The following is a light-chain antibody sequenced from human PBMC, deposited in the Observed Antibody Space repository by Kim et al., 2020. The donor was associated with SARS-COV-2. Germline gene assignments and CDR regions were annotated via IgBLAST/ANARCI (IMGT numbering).Light chain of an antibody. V-gene: IGLV1-40*01. CDR3: QSYDSSLSASVV. CDR1: SSNIGAGYD. J-gene: IGLJ2*01. Sequence: VTIPCTGSSSNIGAGYDVHWYQQLPGTAPKLLIYGNSNRPSGVPDRFSGSKSGTSASLAITGLQAEDEADYYCQSYDSSLSASVVFGGGTQLTVL. CDR2: GNS.